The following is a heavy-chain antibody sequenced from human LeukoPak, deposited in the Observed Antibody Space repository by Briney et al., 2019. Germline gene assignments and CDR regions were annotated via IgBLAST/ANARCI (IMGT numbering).Heavy chain of an antibody. CDR2: ISFVGQT. V-gene: IGHV4-39*01. CDR3: ARLVYSDPNYFDY. D-gene: IGHD1-26*01. CDR1: GVSIDNSYGY. J-gene: IGHJ4*02. Sequence: PSETLSLTCTVSGVSIDNSYGYFWVWLRQPPGRGLEWIGSISFVGQTFYNSSLENRATLSVDNSRNQFSLRLRSVTAADSAVFYCARLVYSDPNYFDYWGQGSLVTVSS.